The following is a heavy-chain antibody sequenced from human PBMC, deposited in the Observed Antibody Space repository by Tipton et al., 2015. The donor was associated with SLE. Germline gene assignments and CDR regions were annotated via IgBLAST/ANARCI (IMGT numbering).Heavy chain of an antibody. J-gene: IGHJ4*02. CDR3: AASLVATIIPIDY. V-gene: IGHV4-39*07. D-gene: IGHD5-12*01. CDR1: GGSIGSNSYH. CDR2: IFYRGRT. Sequence: TLSLTCTVSGGSIGSNSYHWGWIRQPPGKGLEWIGSIFYRGRTYRNPSLKSRVTIALDTSKNQFSLTLSSVTAADTAVYYCAASLVATIIPIDYWGQGTLVTVSS.